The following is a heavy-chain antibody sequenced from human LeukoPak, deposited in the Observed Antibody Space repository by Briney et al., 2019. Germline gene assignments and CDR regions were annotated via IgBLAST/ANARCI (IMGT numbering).Heavy chain of an antibody. V-gene: IGHV3-48*01. CDR1: GFTFSSYS. J-gene: IGHJ4*02. CDR2: ISSSSSSTI. CDR3: ARETQYYDFWSGYYPYYFDY. D-gene: IGHD3-3*01. Sequence: PGGSLRLSCAASGFTFSSYSMNWVRQAPGKGLERVSYISSSSSSTIYYADSVKGRFTISRDNAKNSLYLQMNSLRAEDTAVYYCARETQYYDFWSGYYPYYFDYWGQGTLVTVSS.